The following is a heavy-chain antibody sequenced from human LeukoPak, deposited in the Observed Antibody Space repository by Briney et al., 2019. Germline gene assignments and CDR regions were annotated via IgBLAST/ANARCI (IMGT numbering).Heavy chain of an antibody. J-gene: IGHJ4*02. CDR1: GFTFSSYA. V-gene: IGHV3-23*01. CDR2: IAAGGGGI. CDR3: AKKNYCDG. Sequence: GGSLRLSCAASGFTFSSYAMNWVRQAPGKGLEWVSVIAAGGGGIHYADSVEGRFTISRDNSKNTLYLRMNSLRAEDTAVYYCAKKNYCDGWGQGTLVTVSS.